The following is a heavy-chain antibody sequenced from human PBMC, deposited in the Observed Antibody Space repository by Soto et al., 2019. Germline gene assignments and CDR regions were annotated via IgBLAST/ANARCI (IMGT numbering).Heavy chain of an antibody. Sequence: QVQLVQSGAEVKKPGSSVNVSCKSSGGTFSSYTISWVRHAPGQGLELMGRIVPILGIANYAQNFQGRVTITADKSTRTSYMELSSLRSEETAVYFCARADVVVPATIECDIWLDPWGHGNLVTVSA. J-gene: IGHJ5*02. D-gene: IGHD2-2*01. CDR3: ARADVVVPATIECDIWLDP. CDR1: GGTFSSYT. CDR2: IVPILGIA. V-gene: IGHV1-69*02.